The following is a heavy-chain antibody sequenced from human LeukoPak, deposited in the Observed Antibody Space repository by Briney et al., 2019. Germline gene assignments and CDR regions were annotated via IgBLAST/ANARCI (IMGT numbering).Heavy chain of an antibody. J-gene: IGHJ4*02. D-gene: IGHD1-1*01. CDR1: GYTFTSYG. Sequence: ASVKVSCKASGYTFTSYGISWVRQAPGQGLEGMGWISAYNGNTNYAQKFQGRLTVTTDPSTSTAYMELRSLRSDDTAAYYCARGGDNYMDFWGQGTLVTISS. CDR2: ISAYNGNT. V-gene: IGHV1-18*01. CDR3: ARGGDNYMDF.